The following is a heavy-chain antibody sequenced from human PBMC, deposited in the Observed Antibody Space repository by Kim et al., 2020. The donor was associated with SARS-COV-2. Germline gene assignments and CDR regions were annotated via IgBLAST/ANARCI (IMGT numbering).Heavy chain of an antibody. CDR2: INPNSGGT. D-gene: IGHD3-9*01. CDR3: ARSRLYYDILTGYSPTDYYFDY. Sequence: ASVKVSCKASGYTFTGYYMHWVRQAPGQGLEWMGRINPNSGGTNYAQKFQGSVTMTRDTSISTAYMELSRLRSDDTVVYYCARSRLYYDILTGYSPTDYYFDYWGQGTLVTVSS. J-gene: IGHJ4*02. CDR1: GYTFTGYY. V-gene: IGHV1-2*05.